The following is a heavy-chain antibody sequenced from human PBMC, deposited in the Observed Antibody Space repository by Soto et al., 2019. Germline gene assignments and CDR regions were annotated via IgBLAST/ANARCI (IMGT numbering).Heavy chain of an antibody. V-gene: IGHV4-59*01. Sequence: SETLSLTCTVSGGSISSYYWSWIRQPPGKGLEWIGYIYYSGSTNYNPSLKSRVTISVDTSKNQFSLKLSSVTAADTAVYYCARGGGIAAAGTFDYWGQGTLVTVSS. D-gene: IGHD6-13*01. CDR2: IYYSGST. CDR3: ARGGGIAAAGTFDY. CDR1: GGSISSYY. J-gene: IGHJ4*02.